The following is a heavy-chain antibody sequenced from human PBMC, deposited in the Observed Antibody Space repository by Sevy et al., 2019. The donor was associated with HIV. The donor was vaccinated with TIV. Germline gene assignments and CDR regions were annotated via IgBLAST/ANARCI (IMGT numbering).Heavy chain of an antibody. Sequence: GGSLRLSCAASGFAFSTHAMHWVRQAPGKGLEWVAVISYEGTETFYAASVEGRFTISRDNSKNMLSMQMNSLRPEDTAVYYWARDGGYSVKWYPLYWGHGTLVTVSS. D-gene: IGHD1-26*01. CDR2: ISYEGTET. CDR3: ARDGGYSVKWYPLY. V-gene: IGHV3-30-3*01. J-gene: IGHJ4*01. CDR1: GFAFSTHA.